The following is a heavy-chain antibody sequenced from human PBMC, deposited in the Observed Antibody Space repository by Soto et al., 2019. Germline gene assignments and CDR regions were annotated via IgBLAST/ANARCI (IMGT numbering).Heavy chain of an antibody. CDR2: FDPEDGET. D-gene: IGHD1-7*01. V-gene: IGHV1-24*01. CDR3: ATGVGITGTTFLNHYYYGMDV. J-gene: IGHJ6*02. CDR1: GYTLTELS. Sequence: ASVKVSCKVSGYTLTELSMHWVRQAPGKGLEWMGGFDPEDGETIYAQKFQGRVTMTEDTSTDTAYMELSSLRSEDTAVYYRATGVGITGTTFLNHYYYGMDVWGQGTTVTVSS.